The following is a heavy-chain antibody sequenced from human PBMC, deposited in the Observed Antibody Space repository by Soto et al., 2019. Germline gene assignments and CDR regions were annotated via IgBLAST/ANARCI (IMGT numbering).Heavy chain of an antibody. CDR3: ANIVVVPAARRGWFDP. CDR2: INHSGST. V-gene: IGHV4-34*01. CDR1: GGSFSGYY. J-gene: IGHJ5*02. Sequence: QVQLQQWGAGLLKPSETLSLTCAVYGGSFSGYYWSWIRQPPGKGLEWIGEINHSGSTNYNPSLKSPVTIPVDTSKNQFSLKLSSVTAADTAVYYCANIVVVPAARRGWFDPWGQGTLVTVSS. D-gene: IGHD2-2*01.